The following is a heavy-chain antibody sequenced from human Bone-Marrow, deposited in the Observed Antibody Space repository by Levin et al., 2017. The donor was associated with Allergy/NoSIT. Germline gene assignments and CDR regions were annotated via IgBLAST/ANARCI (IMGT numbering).Heavy chain of an antibody. V-gene: IGHV4-30-4*01. CDR3: ARYRGLQALYYFDY. J-gene: IGHJ4*02. Sequence: PSETLSLTCTVSGGSISSGDYYWSWIRQPPGKGLEWIGYIYYSGSTYYNPSLKSRVTISVDTSKNQFSLKLSSVTAADTAVYYCARYRGLQALYYFDYWGQGTLVTVSS. CDR1: GGSISSGDYY. D-gene: IGHD5-12*01. CDR2: IYYSGST.